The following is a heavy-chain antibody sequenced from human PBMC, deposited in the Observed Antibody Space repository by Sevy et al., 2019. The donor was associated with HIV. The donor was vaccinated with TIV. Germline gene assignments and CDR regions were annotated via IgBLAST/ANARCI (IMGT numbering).Heavy chain of an antibody. Sequence: GGSLRLSCGASGFTFSKYAMSWVRQAPGKGLEWVSAINSNGGSTYYGDSVKGRVTISRDNSKNTLYLQMNSLRAEDTAVYYCARDSSDWTFDDWGQGTLVTVSS. D-gene: IGHD3-22*01. CDR3: ARDSSDWTFDD. CDR2: INSNGGST. CDR1: GFTFSKYA. J-gene: IGHJ4*02. V-gene: IGHV3-23*01.